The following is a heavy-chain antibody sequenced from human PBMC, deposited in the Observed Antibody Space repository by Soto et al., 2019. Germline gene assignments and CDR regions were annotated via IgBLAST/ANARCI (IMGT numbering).Heavy chain of an antibody. D-gene: IGHD2-15*01. J-gene: IGHJ4*02. CDR1: GFTFSSYG. CDR2: ISYDGSYK. CDR3: AKVGVEAATLAYFDY. Sequence: QVQLVESGGGVVQPGRSLRLSCAASGFTFSSYGMHWVRQAPGKGLEWGALISYDGSYKYYADAVKGRFTISRDNSKNTLYLQMNSLRAEDTAVYYCAKVGVEAATLAYFDYWGQGTLVTVS. V-gene: IGHV3-30*18.